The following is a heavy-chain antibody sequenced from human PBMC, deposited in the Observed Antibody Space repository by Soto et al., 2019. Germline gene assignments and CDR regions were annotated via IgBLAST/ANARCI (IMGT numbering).Heavy chain of an antibody. J-gene: IGHJ4*02. CDR1: GVTFSSFD. V-gene: IGHV3-23*01. Sequence: GSLILSCRASGVTFSSFDMHWVRQAPGKGLEWVSAISGSGGSTYYADSVKGRFTISRDNSKNTLYLQMNSLRAEDTAVYYCAKIAPREYYYDSSGYYYTFDYWGQGTSVTVSS. CDR2: ISGSGGST. D-gene: IGHD3-22*01. CDR3: AKIAPREYYYDSSGYYYTFDY.